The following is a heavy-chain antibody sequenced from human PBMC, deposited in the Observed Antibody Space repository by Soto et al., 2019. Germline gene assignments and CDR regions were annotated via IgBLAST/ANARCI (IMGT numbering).Heavy chain of an antibody. D-gene: IGHD5-18*01. CDR1: GFSFSTYG. J-gene: IGHJ4*02. Sequence: GGFWRFSCAASGFSFSTYGMQWGRQAPGKGLEWVAEFWYDGSNDFYSDTVKGRYTISRDNAKNTLFLQMNSLRAEDTAMYYCGRGYNYADYWGQGTQVTVSS. V-gene: IGHV3-33*03. CDR3: GRGYNYADY. CDR2: FWYDGSND.